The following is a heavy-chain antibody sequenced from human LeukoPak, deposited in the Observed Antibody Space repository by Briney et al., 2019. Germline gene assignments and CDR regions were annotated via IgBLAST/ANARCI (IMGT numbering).Heavy chain of an antibody. CDR3: ARERDNWFDP. CDR2: IYYSGTT. Sequence: SETLSLTCTVSGGSISSYYWSWIRQPPGKGLEWIGYIYYSGTTNYNPSLKSRVTISVDTSKNQFSLKLSSVTAADTAVYYCARERDNWFDPWGQGTLVTVSS. CDR1: GGSISSYY. V-gene: IGHV4-59*01. J-gene: IGHJ5*02.